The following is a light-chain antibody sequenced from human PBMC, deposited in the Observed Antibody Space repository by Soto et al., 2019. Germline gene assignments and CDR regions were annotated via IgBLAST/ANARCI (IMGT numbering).Light chain of an antibody. CDR2: DVS. CDR3: ASYTSSSAVV. V-gene: IGLV2-14*03. J-gene: IGLJ2*01. Sequence: QSALTQPASVSGSPGQSITISCIGTSSDVGGYNYVSWYQQHPGKASKLMIYDVSNRPSGVSSRFSGSKSGNTASLTISGLQAEDEADYYCASYTSSSAVVIGGGTKLTVL. CDR1: SSDVGGYNY.